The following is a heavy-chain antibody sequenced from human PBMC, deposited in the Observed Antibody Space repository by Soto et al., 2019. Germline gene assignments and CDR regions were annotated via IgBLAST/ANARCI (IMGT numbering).Heavy chain of an antibody. Sequence: SETLSLTCAVYDGSFSTYYWSWIRQPPGKGLEWIGEINHSGSTNYNPSLESRVTISVDTSKNQFSLKVNSVTAADTAVYYCARAQLEPPYADDYWGQGIQVTVSS. CDR1: DGSFSTYY. CDR3: ARAQLEPPYADDY. J-gene: IGHJ4*02. CDR2: INHSGST. D-gene: IGHD1-1*01. V-gene: IGHV4-34*01.